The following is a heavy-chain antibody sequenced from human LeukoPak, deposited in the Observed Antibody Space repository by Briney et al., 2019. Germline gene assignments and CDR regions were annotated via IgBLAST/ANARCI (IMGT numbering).Heavy chain of an antibody. CDR2: INWNGRSI. J-gene: IGHJ5*02. CDR1: GFVFDDYG. CDR3: ARDGRHYYGSGSYYLDWFDP. Sequence: GGSLRLSCAASGFVFDDYGMSWVRQVPGKGLEWVSGINWNGRSIGYAASVKGRFTISRDNAKKSLYLQMNSLRAEDTALYHCARDGRHYYGSGSYYLDWFDPWGQGTLVTVSS. D-gene: IGHD3-10*01. V-gene: IGHV3-20*01.